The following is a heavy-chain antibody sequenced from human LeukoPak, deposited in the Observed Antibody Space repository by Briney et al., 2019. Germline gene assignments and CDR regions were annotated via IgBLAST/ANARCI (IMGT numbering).Heavy chain of an antibody. CDR1: GFTFSSYW. J-gene: IGHJ4*02. CDR3: ARGVALCAGSCPVDY. D-gene: IGHD2-15*01. Sequence: PGGSLRLSCAASGFTFSSYWMSWVRQAPGKGLELVANIKQDGSEKYYVDSVKGRFTISRDNAKNSLYLQMNSLRAEDTAVYYCARGVALCAGSCPVDYWGQGTLVTVSS. V-gene: IGHV3-7*05. CDR2: IKQDGSEK.